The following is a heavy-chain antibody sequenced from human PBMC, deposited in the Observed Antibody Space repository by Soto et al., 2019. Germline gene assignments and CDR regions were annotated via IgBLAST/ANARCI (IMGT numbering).Heavy chain of an antibody. CDR1: GGSFSGYY. D-gene: IGHD7-27*01. CDR3: ARGWGRIFGY. Sequence: QVQLQQWGAGLLKPSETLSLTCAVYGGSFSGYYWNWIRQPPGKGLEWIGEINHGGSTNYNPSHKSRVTLSVDTSKNQFSLKLSSVTAADTAVYYCARGWGRIFGYWGQGTLVTVSS. CDR2: INHGGST. J-gene: IGHJ4*02. V-gene: IGHV4-34*01.